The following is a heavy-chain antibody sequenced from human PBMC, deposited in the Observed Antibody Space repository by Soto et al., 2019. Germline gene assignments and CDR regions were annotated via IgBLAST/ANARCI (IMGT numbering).Heavy chain of an antibody. D-gene: IGHD3-10*01. CDR2: IFHSLGA. J-gene: IGHJ4*02. CDR1: GGSATSDY. Sequence: EXLSLTCPVSGGSATSDYWSWIRQPPGKGLEWLGYIFHSLGAKYNPSLGSRGTISLDTSKNQLSLSLRSVTAADTAIYFCVRDLNGSGDYWGQGTLVTVSS. V-gene: IGHV4-59*02. CDR3: VRDLNGSGDY.